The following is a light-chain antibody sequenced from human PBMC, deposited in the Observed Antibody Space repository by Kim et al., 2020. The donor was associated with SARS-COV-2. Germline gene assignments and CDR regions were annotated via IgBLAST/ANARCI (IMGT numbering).Light chain of an antibody. J-gene: IGKJ4*01. CDR3: QQSYSTPLT. CDR2: AAS. CDR1: QSIGTY. V-gene: IGKV1-39*01. Sequence: DIQMTQSPSSLSASVGDRVTITCRASQSIGTYLNWYQHKPGKAPNLLIYAASSLQSGVPSRFSGRGSGTDFSLTISSLQPEDSATYYCQQSYSTPLTLGGGTKVEI.